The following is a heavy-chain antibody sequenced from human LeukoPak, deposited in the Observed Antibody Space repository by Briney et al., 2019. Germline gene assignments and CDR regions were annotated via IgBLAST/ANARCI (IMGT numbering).Heavy chain of an antibody. CDR2: INPNSGGT. CDR3: ARGVAAKMGWFDP. Sequence: ASVKVSCKASGYTFTGYYMHWVRQAPGQGLEWMGWINPNSGGTNYAQKFQGRVTMTRDTSISTAYMELSRLRSDDTAVYYCARGVAAKMGWFDPWGQGTLVTVSS. CDR1: GYTFTGYY. J-gene: IGHJ5*02. V-gene: IGHV1-2*02. D-gene: IGHD6-13*01.